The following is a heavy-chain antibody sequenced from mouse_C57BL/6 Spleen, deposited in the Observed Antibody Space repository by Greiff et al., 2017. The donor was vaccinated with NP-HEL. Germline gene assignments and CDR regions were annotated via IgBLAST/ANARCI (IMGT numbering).Heavy chain of an antibody. Sequence: EVMLVESGGGLVQPGGSLKLSCAASGFTFSDYYLYWVRQTPEKRLEWVAYISNGGGSTYYPDTVKGRFTISRDNAKNTLYLQMSRLKSEDTAMYYCARQELGSWFAYWGQGTLVTVSA. V-gene: IGHV5-12*01. J-gene: IGHJ3*01. D-gene: IGHD4-1*01. CDR1: GFTFSDYY. CDR2: ISNGGGST. CDR3: ARQELGSWFAY.